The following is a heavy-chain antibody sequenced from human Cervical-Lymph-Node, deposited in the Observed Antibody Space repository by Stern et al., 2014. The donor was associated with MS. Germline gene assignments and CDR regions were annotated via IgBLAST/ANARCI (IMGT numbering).Heavy chain of an antibody. Sequence: EVQLLESGGGMVQPGRSLRLSCEASGFKFDDFAMHWVRQAPGKGLEWVSGLGWNSEGRGYAGSVQGRFTISRDNAKSSLYLQMNSLTAEDTALYYCAKADDYAAGIDAWGQGTLVVVSS. CDR3: AKADDYAAGIDA. CDR1: GFKFDDFA. D-gene: IGHD3-16*01. CDR2: LGWNSEGR. V-gene: IGHV3-9*01. J-gene: IGHJ5*02.